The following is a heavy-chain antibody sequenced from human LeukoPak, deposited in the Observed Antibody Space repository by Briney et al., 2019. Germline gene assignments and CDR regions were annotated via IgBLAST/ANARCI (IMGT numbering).Heavy chain of an antibody. V-gene: IGHV1-18*01. CDR1: GGTFSSYA. D-gene: IGHD3-10*01. CDR3: ARDYKLLWFGELSSYYYYYMDV. CDR2: ISAYNGNA. Sequence: ASVKVSCKASGGTFSSYAISWVRQAPGQGLEWMGWISAYNGNANYAQKLQGRVTMTTDTSTSTAYMELRSLRSDDTAVYYCARDYKLLWFGELSSYYYYYMDVWGKGTTVTISS. J-gene: IGHJ6*03.